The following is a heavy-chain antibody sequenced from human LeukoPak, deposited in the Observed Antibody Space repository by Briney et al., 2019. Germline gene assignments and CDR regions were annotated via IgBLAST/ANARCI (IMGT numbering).Heavy chain of an antibody. CDR3: ARDHYDFLPYGMDV. Sequence: SETLSLTCTVSGGSISSYYWNWIRQPPGKGLEWIGYIYYSGSTNYNPSLKSRVTISVDTSKNQFSLKLSSVTAADTAVYYCARDHYDFLPYGMDVWGQGTTVTVSS. J-gene: IGHJ6*02. CDR1: GGSISSYY. D-gene: IGHD3-3*01. CDR2: IYYSGST. V-gene: IGHV4-59*01.